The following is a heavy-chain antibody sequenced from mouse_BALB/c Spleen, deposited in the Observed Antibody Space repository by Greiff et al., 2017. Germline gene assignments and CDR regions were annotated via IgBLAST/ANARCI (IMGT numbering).Heavy chain of an antibody. CDR3: ASWDYGPFDY. V-gene: IGHV14-1*02. CDR1: GFNIKDYY. CDR2: IDPENGNT. D-gene: IGHD2-4*01. J-gene: IGHJ2*01. Sequence: VQLQQSGAELVRPGALVKLSCKASGFNIKDYYMHWVKQRPEQGLEWIGWIDPENGNTIYDPKFQGKASITADTSSNTAYLQLSSLTSEDTAVYYCASWDYGPFDYWGQGTTLTVSS.